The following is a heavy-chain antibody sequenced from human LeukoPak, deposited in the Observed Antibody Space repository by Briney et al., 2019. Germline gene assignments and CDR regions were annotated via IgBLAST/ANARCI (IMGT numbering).Heavy chain of an antibody. V-gene: IGHV4-39*01. CDR1: AGSISNGDYY. D-gene: IGHD6-25*01. Sequence: PSETLSLTCNVSAGSISNGDYYWGWIRQAPGKGLEWIGCIFYGESTHYNPSLKSRATISVDTSKNQFSLKLTSVTAADAAIYYCARQLPTAAADTRGYFDYWGQGTLVTVSS. CDR3: ARQLPTAAADTRGYFDY. J-gene: IGHJ4*02. CDR2: IFYGEST.